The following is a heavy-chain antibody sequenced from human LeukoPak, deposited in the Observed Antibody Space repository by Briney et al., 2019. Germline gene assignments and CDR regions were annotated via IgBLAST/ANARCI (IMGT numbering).Heavy chain of an antibody. V-gene: IGHV3-74*01. CDR3: VREVGDIIVVPGTLDQFYYYMDV. CDR2: ISSDGITK. CDR1: GFTLCSYR. D-gene: IGHD2-15*01. Sequence: PGGSLRLSCTASGFTLCSYRMNWPRQAPGKGLVWVSRISSDGITKTYADSVKGRFTISRDNAKNTLYLEVNSLRAEDTSVYYCVREVGDIIVVPGTLDQFYYYMDVWGKGTTVTVSS. J-gene: IGHJ6*03.